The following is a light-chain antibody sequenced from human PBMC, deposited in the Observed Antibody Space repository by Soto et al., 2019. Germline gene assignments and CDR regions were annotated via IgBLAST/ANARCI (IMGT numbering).Light chain of an antibody. Sequence: QSVLTQPASVFGSRGQSITISCTGTSSDVGGYNFVSWYQQHPGKAPKLMIYEVSSRPSGVSNRFSGSKSGNTASLTISGLQPEDEADYYCSSYTTSSTVVFGTGTKVTGL. J-gene: IGLJ1*01. CDR2: EVS. V-gene: IGLV2-14*03. CDR1: SSDVGGYNF. CDR3: SSYTTSSTVV.